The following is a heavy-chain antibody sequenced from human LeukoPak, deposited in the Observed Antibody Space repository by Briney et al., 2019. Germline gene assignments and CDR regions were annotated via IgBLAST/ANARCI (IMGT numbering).Heavy chain of an antibody. J-gene: IGHJ3*02. D-gene: IGHD6-13*01. Sequence: GGSLRLSCGASGFNFSTFAMHWVRQAPGKGLEWVAVLSNDGGKNYHADSVKGRFTISRDNSKNTLYLQMNSLKIEDTAVYYCARWGIAATGVADDTYDIWGQGTMVTVCS. CDR2: LSNDGGKN. CDR3: ARWGIAATGVADDTYDI. V-gene: IGHV3-30*04. CDR1: GFNFSTFA.